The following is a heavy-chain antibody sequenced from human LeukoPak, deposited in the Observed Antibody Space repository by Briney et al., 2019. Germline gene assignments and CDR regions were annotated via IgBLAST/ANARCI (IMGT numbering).Heavy chain of an antibody. D-gene: IGHD2-2*01. CDR2: IKDDGSEK. Sequence: QSGGSLRLSCAASGFTFSSYAMSWVRQAPGKGLEWVATIKDDGSEKYSVQGRFTISRDNAKNSLYLQMNSLRVEDTAVYYCARRSTEDYWGQGTLVTVSS. CDR1: GFTFSSYA. V-gene: IGHV3-7*01. CDR3: ARRSTEDY. J-gene: IGHJ4*02.